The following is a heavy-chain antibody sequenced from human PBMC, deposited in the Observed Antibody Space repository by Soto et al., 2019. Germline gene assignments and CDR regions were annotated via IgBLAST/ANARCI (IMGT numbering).Heavy chain of an antibody. Sequence: EVQLVESGGDLVQPGGSLRLSCAASGFTFSAYSMNWVRQAPGKGLEWVSYISDSSNTRYYADSVKGRFTISRDNAKNSLYLQMNSLRDEDTAVYYCATIRDVGNSAATLDDWGQGTLVTVSS. CDR1: GFTFSAYS. V-gene: IGHV3-48*02. CDR3: ATIRDVGNSAATLDD. CDR2: ISDSSNTR. D-gene: IGHD3-10*01. J-gene: IGHJ4*02.